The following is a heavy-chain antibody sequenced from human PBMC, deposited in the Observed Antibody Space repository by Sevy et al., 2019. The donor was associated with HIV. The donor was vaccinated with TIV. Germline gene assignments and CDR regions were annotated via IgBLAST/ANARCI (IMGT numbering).Heavy chain of an antibody. CDR1: GFTFSSYS. V-gene: IGHV3-30-3*01. Sequence: GGSLRLSCATSGFTFSSYSMHWVRQAPGKGLEWVATTSYDGGNKYYADSVKGRFTISRDNFKNSLSLQMNSLRAEDTAVYYCALERLSSDVAEYFENWGQGTLVTVSS. CDR2: TSYDGGNK. J-gene: IGHJ1*01. D-gene: IGHD3-3*01. CDR3: ALERLSSDVAEYFEN.